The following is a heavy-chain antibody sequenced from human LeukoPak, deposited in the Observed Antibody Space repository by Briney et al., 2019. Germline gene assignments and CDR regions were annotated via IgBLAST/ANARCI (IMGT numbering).Heavy chain of an antibody. D-gene: IGHD1-1*01. CDR2: IYLGDSDT. J-gene: IGHJ4*02. Sequence: KPGESLKISCKGSGGSFTTYWIGWVRQMPGKGLEWMGIIYLGDSDTRYSPSFQGQVTISADKSINTAYLQWSSLKASDTAMYYCVRHRNWNYDYWGQGTLVTVSS. CDR3: VRHRNWNYDY. CDR1: GGSFTTYW. V-gene: IGHV5-51*01.